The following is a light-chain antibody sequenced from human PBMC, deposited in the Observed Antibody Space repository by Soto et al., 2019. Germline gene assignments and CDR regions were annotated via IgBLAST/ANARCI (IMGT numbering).Light chain of an antibody. Sequence: PATLSSFPGDRVTLSCRASQAVNTRLAWYQHKPGQAPRLLIYGASSRAIHTPDRFSGSGSGTVFTLTISSLQSEDFAVHFCQHYNNWPPQFTFGGGTKVDIK. V-gene: IGKV3D-15*01. CDR3: QHYNNWPPQFT. J-gene: IGKJ4*01. CDR1: QAVNTR. CDR2: GAS.